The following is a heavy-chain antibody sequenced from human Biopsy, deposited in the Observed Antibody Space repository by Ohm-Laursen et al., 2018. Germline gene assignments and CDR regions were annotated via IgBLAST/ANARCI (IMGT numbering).Heavy chain of an antibody. Sequence: SETLSLTCTVSGGSFTGHYWTWIRQPPGKGLEWIGHIYYSVMTNYNPSLQSRVYISVDTSRNQVSLTLSSVTAADTAVYYCARDSGILNYGNFKYYHYYGMDVWGQGTKVTVSS. D-gene: IGHD4-11*01. CDR3: ARDSGILNYGNFKYYHYYGMDV. V-gene: IGHV4-59*11. J-gene: IGHJ6*02. CDR1: GGSFTGHY. CDR2: IYYSVMT.